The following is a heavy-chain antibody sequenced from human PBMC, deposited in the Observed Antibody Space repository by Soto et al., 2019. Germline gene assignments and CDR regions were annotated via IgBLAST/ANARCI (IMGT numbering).Heavy chain of an antibody. CDR2: ISGSGGST. CDR1: GFTFSSYA. J-gene: IGHJ5*02. Sequence: GSLRRSCAASGFTFSSYAMSWVRQAPGKGLEWVSAISGSGGSTYYADSVKGRFTISRDNSKNTLYLQMNSLRAEDTAVYYCENLRGYYDSSGYYPDPFDPWGQGTLVTVSS. V-gene: IGHV3-23*01. CDR3: ENLRGYYDSSGYYPDPFDP. D-gene: IGHD3-22*01.